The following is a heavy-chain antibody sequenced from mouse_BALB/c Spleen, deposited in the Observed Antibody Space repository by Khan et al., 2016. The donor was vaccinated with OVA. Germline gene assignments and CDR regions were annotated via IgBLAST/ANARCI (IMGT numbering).Heavy chain of an antibody. CDR1: GFTFSSYS. D-gene: IGHD4-1*01. V-gene: IGHV5-6*01. CDR2: ISSGGDYT. J-gene: IGHJ3*01. Sequence: EVRLVESGGDLVKPGGSLKLSCAASGFTFSSYSMSWVRQTPDKRLEWVASISSGGDYTYYPDSVKGRFTISRDKAKNTLYLQMSDLKSEDTAMYYCAAHLTGSFAYWGQGPLVTVSA. CDR3: AAHLTGSFAY.